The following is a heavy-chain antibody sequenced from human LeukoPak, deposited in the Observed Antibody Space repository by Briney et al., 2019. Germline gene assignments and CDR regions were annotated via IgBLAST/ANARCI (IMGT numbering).Heavy chain of an antibody. CDR2: IYPADSDT. V-gene: IGHV5-51*01. CDR1: GYFFASSW. J-gene: IGHJ4*02. CDR3: ATTVAVAGGRDY. Sequence: GESLKISCKGSGYFFASSWIGWVRQMPGKGLEWMGIIYPADSDTRYSPSFQGQVTISADKSINTAYLQWNSLKASDTAIYYCATTVAVAGGRDYWGQGTLVTVS. D-gene: IGHD6-19*01.